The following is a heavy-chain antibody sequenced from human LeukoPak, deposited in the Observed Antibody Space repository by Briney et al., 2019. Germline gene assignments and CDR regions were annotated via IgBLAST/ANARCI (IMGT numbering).Heavy chain of an antibody. J-gene: IGHJ4*02. V-gene: IGHV3-23*01. CDR2: ISGSGVST. CDR3: AKDERNWNYNLASQTYD. Sequence: GGSLRLSCAASGFRFSSYAMSWIRQAPGKGLEWVSAISGSGVSTYYADSVKGRFTVSRDNSKNTLYLQMSSLRAEDTAVYYCAKDERNWNYNLASQTYDWGQGTLVTVSS. CDR1: GFRFSSYA. D-gene: IGHD1-7*01.